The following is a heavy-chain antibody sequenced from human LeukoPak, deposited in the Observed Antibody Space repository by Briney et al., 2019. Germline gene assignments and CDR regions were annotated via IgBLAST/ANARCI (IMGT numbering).Heavy chain of an antibody. CDR3: ARARRDSGYYKVDH. Sequence: PSETLSLTCAVYGGSLSGSYWSWIRQSPGKGLEWIGEINHSGSANYNPSLKSRVTLSIDKSKNQFSLNLNSVTAADTAVYYCARARRDSGYYKVDHWGQGTLVTVSS. V-gene: IGHV4-34*01. CDR1: GGSLSGSY. CDR2: INHSGSA. D-gene: IGHD3-3*01. J-gene: IGHJ4*02.